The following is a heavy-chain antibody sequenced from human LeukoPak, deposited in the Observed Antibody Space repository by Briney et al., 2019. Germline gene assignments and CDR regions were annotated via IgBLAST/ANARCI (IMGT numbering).Heavy chain of an antibody. CDR3: TRHAQWLPRSPFDY. CDR1: GFTFSSYS. CDR2: ISSSSNTI. Sequence: GGSLRLSCAASGFTFSSYSMNWVRQAPGKGLEWVSYISSSSNTIYYADSVEGRFTISRDNAKNSLYLQMNSLKTEDTAVYYCTRHAQWLPRSPFDYWGQGTLVTVSS. J-gene: IGHJ4*02. D-gene: IGHD6-19*01. V-gene: IGHV3-48*01.